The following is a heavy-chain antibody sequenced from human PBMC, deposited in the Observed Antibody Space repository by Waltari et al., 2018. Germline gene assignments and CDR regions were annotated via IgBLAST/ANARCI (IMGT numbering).Heavy chain of an antibody. J-gene: IGHJ5*01. D-gene: IGHD3-3*01. CDR3: VKGRPTLFDNWFDS. V-gene: IGHV3-9*01. CDR1: GFTFDDFV. CDR2: ISWNSENI. Sequence: EVHLVESGGGLVQPGKSLRLSCAASGFTFDDFVMHWVRQVPGKGLEWVSGISWNSENIDYATSVKGRFIISRDDAKKSLYLQMSRLREEDTALYYCVKGRPTLFDNWFDSWGQGTLVTVSS.